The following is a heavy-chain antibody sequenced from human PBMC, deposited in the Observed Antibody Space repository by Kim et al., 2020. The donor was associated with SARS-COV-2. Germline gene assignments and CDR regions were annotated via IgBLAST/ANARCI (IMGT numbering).Heavy chain of an antibody. V-gene: IGHV4-59*08. Sequence: SETLSLTCTVSGDSFTSDYWSWFRQSPGKGLEWIGHXDYSGSTDSNTSLRGRVTISVDTPKNQFSLRLRSVTAADTAIYYCARHHRTXGNFYFDYWGQGTQVIVSS. CDR3: ARHHRTXGNFYFDY. CDR2: XDYSGST. D-gene: IGHD1-1*01. J-gene: IGHJ4*02. CDR1: GDSFTSDY.